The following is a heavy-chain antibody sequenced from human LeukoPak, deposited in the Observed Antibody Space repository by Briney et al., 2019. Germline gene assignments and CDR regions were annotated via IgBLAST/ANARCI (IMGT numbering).Heavy chain of an antibody. V-gene: IGHV3-30-3*01. CDR2: ISSDGNNK. D-gene: IGHD3-10*01. CDR1: GFTFSSFE. CDR3: VKDHMAVRVGYIFDY. J-gene: IGHJ4*02. Sequence: GGSLRLSCAASGFTFSSFEMNWVRQAPGKGLEWVAIISSDGNNKYYADSVKGRFTISRDNSKNMLYLEMNSLRADDTAVYYCVKDHMAVRVGYIFDYWGQGTLVTVSS.